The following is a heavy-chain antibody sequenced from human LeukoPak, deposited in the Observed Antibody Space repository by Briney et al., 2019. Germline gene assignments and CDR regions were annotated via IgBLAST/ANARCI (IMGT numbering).Heavy chain of an antibody. CDR2: ISGGGGST. Sequence: GGSLRLSCAASGFTFSSYAMSWVRQAPGKGLEWVSGISGGGGSTYYADSVKGRFTISRENSEDTLYLQMSSLRAEDTAVYYCAKDLYSGSHAECFQHWGQGTLVTVSS. CDR1: GFTFSSYA. D-gene: IGHD1-26*01. CDR3: AKDLYSGSHAECFQH. J-gene: IGHJ1*01. V-gene: IGHV3-23*01.